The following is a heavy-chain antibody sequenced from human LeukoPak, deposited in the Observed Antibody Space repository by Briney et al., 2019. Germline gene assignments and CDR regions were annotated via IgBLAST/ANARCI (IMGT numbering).Heavy chain of an antibody. CDR3: ARASDYYDSSGYYYEDAFDI. CDR1: GFTFSSYG. D-gene: IGHD3-22*01. CDR2: ISGSGGST. V-gene: IGHV3-23*01. J-gene: IGHJ3*02. Sequence: PGGSLRLSCAASGFTFSSYGMSWVRQAPGKGLEWVSAISGSGGSTYYADSVKGRFTISRDNSKNTLYLQMNSLRAEDTAVYYCARASDYYDSSGYYYEDAFDIWGQGTMVTVSS.